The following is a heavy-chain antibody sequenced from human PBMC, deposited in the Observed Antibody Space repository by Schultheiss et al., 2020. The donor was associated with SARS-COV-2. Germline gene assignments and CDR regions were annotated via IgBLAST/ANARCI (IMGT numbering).Heavy chain of an antibody. CDR1: GGSISSGGYY. J-gene: IGHJ1*01. Sequence: SETLSLTCTVSGGSISSGGYYWSWIRQHPGKGLEWIGYIYYSGSTNYNPSLKSRVTISVDTSKNQFSLKLSSVTAADTAVYYCARGQSSGWYAKHWGQGTLVTVSS. D-gene: IGHD6-19*01. CDR2: IYYSGST. CDR3: ARGQSSGWYAKH. V-gene: IGHV4-31*03.